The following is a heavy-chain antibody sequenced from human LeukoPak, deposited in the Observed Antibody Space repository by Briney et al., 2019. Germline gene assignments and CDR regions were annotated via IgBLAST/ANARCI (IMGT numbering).Heavy chain of an antibody. CDR1: GFTFSSYA. CDR3: AKGRGNSLNWYFDL. CDR2: ISGSGGST. D-gene: IGHD1-7*01. J-gene: IGHJ2*01. Sequence: GGSLRLSCAASGFTFSSYAMTWVRQAPGKGLEWVSSISGSGGSTYYADSVKGRFTISRDNSKNTLYLQMNSLRAEDTALYYCAKGRGNSLNWYFDLWGRGTLVTVSS. V-gene: IGHV3-23*01.